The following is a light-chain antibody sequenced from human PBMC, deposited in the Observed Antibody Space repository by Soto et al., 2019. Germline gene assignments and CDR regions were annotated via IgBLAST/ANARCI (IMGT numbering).Light chain of an antibody. CDR3: QQYYDLPIT. J-gene: IGKJ5*01. CDR1: QDINKW. Sequence: DIQMTQSPSSVSASVGDRVTITCRASQDINKWLAWYQQKPGLAPNLVIYTASRLHGGGPSTFSGSGSGTHFTFTIASLQPEDTAIYYCQQYYDLPITVGQGTRLDIK. V-gene: IGKV1-33*01. CDR2: TAS.